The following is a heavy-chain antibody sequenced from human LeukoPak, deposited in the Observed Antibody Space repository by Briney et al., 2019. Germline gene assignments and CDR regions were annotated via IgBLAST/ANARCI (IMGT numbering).Heavy chain of an antibody. V-gene: IGHV4-59*01. CDR2: IYYSGTT. CDR3: AREDPQTTVPEGMDV. J-gene: IGHJ6*02. Sequence: PSETLSLTCNVSGYSISSGYYWGWIRQPPGKGLEGIGYIYYSGTTNYNPSPKSRVAISVDTSKNQFSLQLRSVTAADTAVYYCAREDPQTTVPEGMDVWGQGTTVTVSS. D-gene: IGHD4-17*01. CDR1: GYSISSGYY.